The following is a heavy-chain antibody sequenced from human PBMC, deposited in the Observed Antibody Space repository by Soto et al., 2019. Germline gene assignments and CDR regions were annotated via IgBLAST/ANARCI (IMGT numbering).Heavy chain of an antibody. V-gene: IGHV4-31*03. CDR2: IYYSGST. Sequence: SETLSLTCTVSGGSISSGGYYWSWIRQHPGKGLEWIGYIYYSGSTYYNPSLKSRVTISVDTSKNQFSPKLSSVTAADTAVYYCASYYYGSGSDPYFDYWGQGTLVTVSS. CDR1: GGSISSGGYY. D-gene: IGHD3-10*01. J-gene: IGHJ4*02. CDR3: ASYYYGSGSDPYFDY.